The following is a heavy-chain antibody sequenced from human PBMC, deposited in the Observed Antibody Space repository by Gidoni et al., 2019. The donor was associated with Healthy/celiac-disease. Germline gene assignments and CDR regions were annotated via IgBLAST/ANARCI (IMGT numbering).Heavy chain of an antibody. Sequence: EVQLVESGGGLVQLGRSLRLSWAAAGVTLDDYAMPWVRQAPGKGLEWVSGISWNSGSIGYADSVKGRFTISRDNAKNSLYLQMNSLRAEDTALYYCAKGGVVTVYFDYWGQGTLVTVSS. D-gene: IGHD2-15*01. CDR1: GVTLDDYA. CDR2: ISWNSGSI. CDR3: AKGGVVTVYFDY. V-gene: IGHV3-9*01. J-gene: IGHJ4*02.